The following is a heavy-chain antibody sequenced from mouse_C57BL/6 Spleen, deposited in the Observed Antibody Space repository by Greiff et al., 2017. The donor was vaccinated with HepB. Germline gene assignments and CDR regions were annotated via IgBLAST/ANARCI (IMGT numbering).Heavy chain of an antibody. CDR2: ISGGGGDT. CDR3: ARHAEGYYSSSSYFDC. CDR1: GFTFSSYT. Sequence: DVMLVESGGDLVKPGGSLKISCAASGFTFSSYTMYWVRQTPEKRLEWVATISGGGGDTYYPDSVKGRITISRDNAKNTLYLQLSSLRSEDTALYDCARHAEGYYSSSSYFDCWGNGTTLTVSS. V-gene: IGHV5-9*01. J-gene: IGHJ2*01. D-gene: IGHD1-1*01.